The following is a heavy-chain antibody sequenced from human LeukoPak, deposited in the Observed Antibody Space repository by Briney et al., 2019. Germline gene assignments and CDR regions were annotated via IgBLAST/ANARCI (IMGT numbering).Heavy chain of an antibody. CDR3: ASCSGIAVAGANDY. V-gene: IGHV3-30*04. CDR1: GFTFSSYA. J-gene: IGHJ4*02. D-gene: IGHD6-19*01. CDR2: ISYGGSNK. Sequence: GGSLRLSCAASGFTFSSYAMHWVRQAPGKGLEWVAVISYGGSNKYYADSVKGRFTISRDNSKNTPYLQMNSLRAEDTAVYYCASCSGIAVAGANDYWGQGTLVTVSS.